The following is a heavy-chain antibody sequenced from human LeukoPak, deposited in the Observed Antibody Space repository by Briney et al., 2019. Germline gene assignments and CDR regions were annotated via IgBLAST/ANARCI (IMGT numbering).Heavy chain of an antibody. D-gene: IGHD5-18*01. V-gene: IGHV3-30*18. CDR2: ISYDGSNT. CDR3: AKDSYGYRGPYYYYGMDV. J-gene: IGHJ6*02. CDR1: GFTFNNYG. Sequence: GGSLRLSCAASGFTFNNYGMHWVRQAPGKGLEWVAVISYDGSNTYYADSVKGRFTIPRDNSKNTLYLQMNSLRAEDTAVYYCAKDSYGYRGPYYYYGMDVWGQGTTVTVSS.